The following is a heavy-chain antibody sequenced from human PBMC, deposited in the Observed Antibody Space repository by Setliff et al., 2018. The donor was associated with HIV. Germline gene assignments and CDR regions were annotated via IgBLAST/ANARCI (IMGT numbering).Heavy chain of an antibody. Sequence: PSETLSLTCSVSGTSVSSDYWSWIRQSPGKGLEWIGYIFHTGTTNYSPSLKSRVTMSIDTSKNQFSLNLSSVTAADTAVYYCARVPTTDNYDGSGYHAPLWYFDVWGRGTLVTVPQ. V-gene: IGHV4-59*02. CDR3: ARVPTTDNYDGSGYHAPLWYFDV. CDR2: IFHTGTT. J-gene: IGHJ2*01. CDR1: GTSVSSDY. D-gene: IGHD3-22*01.